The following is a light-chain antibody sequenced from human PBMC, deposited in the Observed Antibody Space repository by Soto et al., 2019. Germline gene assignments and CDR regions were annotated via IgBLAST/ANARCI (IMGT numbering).Light chain of an antibody. J-gene: IGKJ4*01. CDR1: QDITNY. V-gene: IGKV1-33*01. Sequence: DLQMTQSPSSLSAPVGDRVTITCQASQDITNYLNWYQQKPGKAPKLLIYDASNLETGVPSRFSGSWSGTGFTFTISSLQPEDIATYYCQQYDDLPLTFGGGTKVEIK. CDR2: DAS. CDR3: QQYDDLPLT.